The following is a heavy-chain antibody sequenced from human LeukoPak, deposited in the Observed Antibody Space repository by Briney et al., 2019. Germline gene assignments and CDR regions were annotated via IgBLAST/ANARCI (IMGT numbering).Heavy chain of an antibody. J-gene: IGHJ4*02. CDR3: ARRRRATPIIFDY. D-gene: IGHD5-12*01. CDR2: TYYSGST. Sequence: SETLSLTCTVSGGSLRSSNYYWGWIRQPPGKGLEWIGSTYYSGSTYYNPSLKSRVTISVDTSKNEFSLKLSSVTAADTAVYYCARRRRATPIIFDYWGQGTLVTDCS. CDR1: GGSLRSSNYY. V-gene: IGHV4-39*01.